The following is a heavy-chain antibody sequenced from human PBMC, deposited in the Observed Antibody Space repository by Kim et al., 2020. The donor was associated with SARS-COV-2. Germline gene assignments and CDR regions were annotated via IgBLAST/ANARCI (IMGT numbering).Heavy chain of an antibody. J-gene: IGHJ4*02. CDR1: GFTFNNYA. V-gene: IGHV3-23*01. D-gene: IGHD6-25*01. CDR3: AALFGYQVDY. CDR2: VSGSGRTT. Sequence: GGSLRLSCAASGFTFNNYAMSWVRQAPGQGLEWISAVSGSGRTTYYADSVKGRFTISRDNSKNTFYLQMDSLRAEDTAVYFCAALFGYQVDYWGQVTL.